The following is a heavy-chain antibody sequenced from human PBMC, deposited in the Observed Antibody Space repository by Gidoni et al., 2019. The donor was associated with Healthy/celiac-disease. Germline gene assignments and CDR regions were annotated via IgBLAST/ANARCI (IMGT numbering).Heavy chain of an antibody. D-gene: IGHD3-22*01. V-gene: IGHV3-23*01. CDR3: AKAKRITMIVVAYFDY. CDR2: ISGSGGST. Sequence: EVQLLESGGGLVQPGGSLRLSCAASGFTFSSYAMSWVRQAPGKGLEWVSAISGSGGSTYYADSVKGRFTISRDNSKNTLYLQMNSLRAEDTAVYYCAKAKRITMIVVAYFDYWGQGTLVTVSS. CDR1: GFTFSSYA. J-gene: IGHJ4*02.